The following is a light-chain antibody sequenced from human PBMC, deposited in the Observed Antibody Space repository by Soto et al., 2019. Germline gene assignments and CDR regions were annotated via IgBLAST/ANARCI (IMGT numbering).Light chain of an antibody. V-gene: IGKV3-11*01. J-gene: IGKJ4*01. CDR2: DAS. Sequence: EIVLTQSPAILSLSPGERATLSCRASQSVGTYLDWYQQTFGQAPRLLIYDASNRATGIPARFSGSGSGTDFSVTISSLDPDGLAVDDCQQHVNWLNFGGGTKV. CDR3: QQHVNWLN. CDR1: QSVGTY.